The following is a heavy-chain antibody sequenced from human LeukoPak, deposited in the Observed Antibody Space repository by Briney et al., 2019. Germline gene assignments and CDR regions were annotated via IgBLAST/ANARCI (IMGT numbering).Heavy chain of an antibody. V-gene: IGHV1-2*02. CDR3: ARDPGSSGWSSY. D-gene: IGHD6-19*01. CDR2: INPNSGGT. CDR1: GYTFTGYY. J-gene: IGHJ4*02. Sequence: ASVKVSCKASGYTFTGYYMHWVRQAPGQGLEWMGWINPNSGGTNYAQKFRGRVTMTRDTSISTAYMELSRLRSDDTAVYYCARDPGSSGWSSYWGQGTLVTVSS.